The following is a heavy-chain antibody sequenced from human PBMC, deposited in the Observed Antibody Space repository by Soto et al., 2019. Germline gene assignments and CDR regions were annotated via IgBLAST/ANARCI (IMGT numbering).Heavy chain of an antibody. V-gene: IGHV1-69*13. CDR2: IKPISDIT. Sequence: SVKVSCKASGDTFCRFTINWVRPAPGQGLEWMGGIKPISDITNYAQRFQGRVTFTADASTSTVYLELSSLRSEDTAMYYCARDPSTINKLIGVWFDPWGQGTLVTVSS. CDR1: GDTFCRFT. CDR3: ARDPSTINKLIGVWFDP. J-gene: IGHJ5*02. D-gene: IGHD4-4*01.